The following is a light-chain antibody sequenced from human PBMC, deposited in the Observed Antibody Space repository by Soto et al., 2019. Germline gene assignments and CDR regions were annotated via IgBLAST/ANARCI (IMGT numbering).Light chain of an antibody. V-gene: IGLV2-8*01. CDR3: QSYDSSRSPLYV. Sequence: SALTQPPSASGSPGQSVTISCTGTKSDIGVYDFVSWYQHHPGKAPRLIIYEVVQRPSGVPDRFSGSKSGNTASLTVSGLQAADEADYYCQSYDSSRSPLYVFGTGTKVTVL. J-gene: IGLJ1*01. CDR1: KSDIGVYDF. CDR2: EVV.